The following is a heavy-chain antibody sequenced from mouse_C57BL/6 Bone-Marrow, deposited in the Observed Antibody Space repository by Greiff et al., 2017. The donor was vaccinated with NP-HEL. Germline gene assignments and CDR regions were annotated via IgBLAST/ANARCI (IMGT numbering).Heavy chain of an antibody. D-gene: IGHD1-1*01. V-gene: IGHV1-81*01. Sequence: VQLQESGAELARPGASVKLSCKASGYTFTSYGISWVKQRTGQGLEWIGEIYPRSGNTYYNEKFKGKATLTEDKSSSKADMELRSLTSDDSAVYFCARDGSSTYAMDYWGQGTSVTVSS. J-gene: IGHJ4*01. CDR1: GYTFTSYG. CDR2: IYPRSGNT. CDR3: ARDGSSTYAMDY.